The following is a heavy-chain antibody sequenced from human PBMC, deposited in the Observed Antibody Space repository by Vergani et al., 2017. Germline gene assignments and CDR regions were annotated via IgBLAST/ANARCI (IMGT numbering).Heavy chain of an antibody. CDR3: ARGPRNYYGSGSYPPS. D-gene: IGHD3-10*01. CDR2: IYSGGST. CDR1: GFTVSSNY. Sequence: EVQLVESGGGLVQPGGSLRLSCAASGFTVSSNYMSWVRQAPGKGLEWVSVIYSGGSTYYADSVKGRFTISRHNSKDTRYLQMNSLRAEDAAVYYCARGPRNYYGSGSYPPSWGQGTLVTVSS. J-gene: IGHJ4*02. V-gene: IGHV3-53*04.